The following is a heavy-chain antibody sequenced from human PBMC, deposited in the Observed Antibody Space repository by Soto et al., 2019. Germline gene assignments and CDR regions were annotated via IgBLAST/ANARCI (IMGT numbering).Heavy chain of an antibody. V-gene: IGHV3-33*01. Sequence: QVQLVESGGGVVQPRRSLRLSCAASGFTFSSHGMHWVRQAPGKGLEWVAVIWYDGSNKYYADSVKGRFTISRDDSKNMVYLQMNSLRAEDTAVYYCVRDGWYSIQAPYWGQGTLVTVSS. J-gene: IGHJ4*02. CDR1: GFTFSSHG. CDR3: VRDGWYSIQAPY. D-gene: IGHD6-19*01. CDR2: IWYDGSNK.